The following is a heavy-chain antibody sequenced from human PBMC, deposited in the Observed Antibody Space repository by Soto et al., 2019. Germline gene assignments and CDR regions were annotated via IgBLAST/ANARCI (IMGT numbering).Heavy chain of an antibody. CDR3: AKEFFDNSGSYPSLDALDL. CDR2: ISNDGGDK. Sequence: QVQLAESGGGVVQPGRSLTISCAASGFTLGTYGMHWVRQAPGKGLEWVAVISNDGGDKYYSDSVMGRFTISRDNSKNTLYLQMNSLRAEDTAVYYCAKEFFDNSGSYPSLDALDLWGQGTVVTVSS. V-gene: IGHV3-30*18. J-gene: IGHJ3*01. CDR1: GFTLGTYG. D-gene: IGHD3-22*01.